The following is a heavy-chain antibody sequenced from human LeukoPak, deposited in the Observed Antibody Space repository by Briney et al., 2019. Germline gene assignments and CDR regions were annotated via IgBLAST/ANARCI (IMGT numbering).Heavy chain of an antibody. V-gene: IGHV1-2*02. CDR1: GYTFTGYY. Sequence: ASVKVSCKASGYTFTGYYMHWVRQAPGQGLEWMGWINPNSGGTNYAQKFQGRVTKTRDTSISTAYMELSRLRSDDTAVYYCARGLLDYYYDSSGPFDYWGQGTLVTVSS. J-gene: IGHJ4*02. CDR2: INPNSGGT. D-gene: IGHD3-22*01. CDR3: ARGLLDYYYDSSGPFDY.